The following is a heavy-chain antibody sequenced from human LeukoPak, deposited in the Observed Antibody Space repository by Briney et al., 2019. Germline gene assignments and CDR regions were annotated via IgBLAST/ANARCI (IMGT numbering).Heavy chain of an antibody. CDR2: INPGGSST. J-gene: IGHJ4*02. V-gene: IGHV1-46*01. CDR1: GYTFTSYY. D-gene: IGHD1-1*01. Sequence: GASVKVSCKASGYTFTSYYMHWVRQAPGQGLEWVGLINPGGSSTNYTQKFQGRVTMTRDTSTSTDYMDLSSLRSDDTAVYSCARHSLPGTTPFDLWGQGTLVTVSS. CDR3: ARHSLPGTTPFDL.